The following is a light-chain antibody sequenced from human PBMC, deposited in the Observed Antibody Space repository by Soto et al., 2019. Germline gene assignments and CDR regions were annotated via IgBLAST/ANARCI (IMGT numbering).Light chain of an antibody. CDR1: QSVSSSY. CDR2: GAS. Sequence: PGDRVTLSCRASQSVSSSYLTWYQQKPGQAPRLLIYGASTRATGIPARFSGSGSGTDFTLTISSLQPEDFAVYYCQQDYNLPQTFGQGTKLEIK. V-gene: IGKV3D-7*01. J-gene: IGKJ2*01. CDR3: QQDYNLPQT.